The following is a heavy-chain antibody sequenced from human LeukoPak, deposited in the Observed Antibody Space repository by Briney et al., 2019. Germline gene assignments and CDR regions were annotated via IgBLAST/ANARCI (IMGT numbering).Heavy chain of an antibody. CDR2: IYPRGST. V-gene: IGHV4-30-2*01. CDR1: GGSISSGSYS. D-gene: IGHD7-27*01. Sequence: SQTLSLTCAVSGGSISSGSYSWSWIRQPPGKGLEWIGYIYPRGSTYYNPSLKSRVILSLDKSANQFSLNLSSVTAADTAVYYCARFSPRAMGNYLDFWGQGTLVTFSS. CDR3: ARFSPRAMGNYLDF. J-gene: IGHJ4*02.